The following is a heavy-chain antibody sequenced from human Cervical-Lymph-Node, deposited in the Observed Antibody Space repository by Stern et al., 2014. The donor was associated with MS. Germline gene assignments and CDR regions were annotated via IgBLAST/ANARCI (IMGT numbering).Heavy chain of an antibody. J-gene: IGHJ5*02. CDR3: ARFRRGYSSGLSLWFDP. Sequence: VQLLESGGGVVQPGGSLRLSCAASGFTFSSYGMHWVRQAPGKGLEWVAVIWYDGSNKYYADSVKGRFTISRDNSKNTLYLQMNSLRAEDTAVYYCARFRRGYSSGLSLWFDPWGQGTLVTVSS. D-gene: IGHD6-19*01. CDR2: IWYDGSNK. V-gene: IGHV3-33*01. CDR1: GFTFSSYG.